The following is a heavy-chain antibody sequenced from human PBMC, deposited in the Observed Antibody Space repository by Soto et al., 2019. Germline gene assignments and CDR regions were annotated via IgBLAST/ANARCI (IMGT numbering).Heavy chain of an antibody. CDR1: GCSISSSCYC. J-gene: IGHJ4*02. V-gene: IGHV4-39*01. CDR3: ARHVHGDYFDY. D-gene: IGHD3-10*01. CDR2: IYYSGST. Sequence: XETLSLTCSVSGCSISSSCYCWGWTRQPPGKGLEWIGSIYYSGSTYYNPSLKSPVTISVDTSSNQFALKLSSVTAADTALYYCARHVHGDYFDYWGQGPMVTVSS.